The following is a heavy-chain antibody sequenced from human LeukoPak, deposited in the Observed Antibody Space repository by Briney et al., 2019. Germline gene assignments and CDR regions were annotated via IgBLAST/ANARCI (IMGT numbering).Heavy chain of an antibody. V-gene: IGHV3-23*01. D-gene: IGHD3-10*01. CDR2: ISGSGGST. J-gene: IGHJ4*02. CDR3: ATDITFNY. CDR1: GFTFTSFT. Sequence: GGSLRLSCAASGFTFTSFTLSWVRQAPGKGLEWVSAISGSGGSTYYADSVKGRFTISRDNSKDTLYLQMNSLRAEDTALYYCATDITFNYWGQGTLVTVSS.